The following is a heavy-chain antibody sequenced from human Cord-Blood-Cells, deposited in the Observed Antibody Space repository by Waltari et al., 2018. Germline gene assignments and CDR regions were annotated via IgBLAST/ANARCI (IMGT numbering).Heavy chain of an antibody. CDR1: GGSISSYY. D-gene: IGHD6-13*01. CDR3: ARLVEYSSSWYYFDY. Sequence: QVQLQESGPGLVKPSETLSLTCTVSGGSISSYYWSWIRQPPGKGLEWIGYIYYSGSTNYNPPRKSRVTISVDTSKNQFSLKLSSVTAADTAVYYCARLVEYSSSWYYFDYWGQGTLVTVSS. CDR2: IYYSGST. J-gene: IGHJ4*02. V-gene: IGHV4-59*08.